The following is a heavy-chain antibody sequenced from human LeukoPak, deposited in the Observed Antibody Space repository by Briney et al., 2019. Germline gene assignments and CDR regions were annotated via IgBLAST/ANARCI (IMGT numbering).Heavy chain of an antibody. Sequence: ASVKVSCKASGYTFTSYAMHWVRQAPGQRLEWMGWINAGNGNTKYSQKFQGRVTITRDTSASTAYMELSSLRSEDTAVYYCARESGSYAGFDYWGQGTLVTVSS. CDR3: ARESGSYAGFDY. V-gene: IGHV1-3*01. J-gene: IGHJ4*02. D-gene: IGHD1-26*01. CDR2: INAGNGNT. CDR1: GYTFTSYA.